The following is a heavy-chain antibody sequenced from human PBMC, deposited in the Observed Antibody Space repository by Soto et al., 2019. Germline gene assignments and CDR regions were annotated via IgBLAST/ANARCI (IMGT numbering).Heavy chain of an antibody. J-gene: IGHJ6*02. V-gene: IGHV4-39*01. Sequence: PSETLSLTCTVSGGSISSSSYYWGWIRQPPGKGLEWIGSIYYSGSTYYNPSLKSRVTISVDTSKNQFSLKLSSVTAADTAVYYCASLPIAAAGTYYYYGTDVWGQGTTVTVSS. CDR3: ASLPIAAAGTYYYYGTDV. D-gene: IGHD6-13*01. CDR2: IYYSGST. CDR1: GGSISSSSYY.